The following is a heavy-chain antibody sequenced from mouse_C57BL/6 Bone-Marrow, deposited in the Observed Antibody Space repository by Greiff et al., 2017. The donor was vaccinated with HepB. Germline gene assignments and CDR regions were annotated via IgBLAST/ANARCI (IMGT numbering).Heavy chain of an antibody. CDR3: ARDQGITSPYYAMDY. CDR2: ISDGGSYT. V-gene: IGHV5-4*01. D-gene: IGHD2-4*01. Sequence: EVQLQESGGGLVKPGGSLKLSCAASGFTFSSYAMSWVRQTPEKRLEWVATISDGGSYTYYPDNVKGRFTISRDNAKNNLYLQMSHLKSEDTALYYCARDQGITSPYYAMDYWGQGTSVTVSS. J-gene: IGHJ4*01. CDR1: GFTFSSYA.